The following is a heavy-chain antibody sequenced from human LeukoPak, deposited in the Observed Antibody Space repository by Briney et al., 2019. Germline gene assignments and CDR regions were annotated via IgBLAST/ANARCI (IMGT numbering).Heavy chain of an antibody. CDR3: ATGDTAMVISLVY. J-gene: IGHJ4*02. D-gene: IGHD5-18*01. CDR2: FDPEDGET. Sequence: GASVKVSCKVSGYTLTELSMHWVRQAPGKGLEWMGGFDPEDGETIYAQKFQGRVTMTEDTSTDTAYMEQSSLRSEDTAVYYCATGDTAMVISLVYWGQGTLVTVSS. CDR1: GYTLTELS. V-gene: IGHV1-24*01.